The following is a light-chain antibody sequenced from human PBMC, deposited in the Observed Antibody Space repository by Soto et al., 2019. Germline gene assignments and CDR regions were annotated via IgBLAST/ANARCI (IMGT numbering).Light chain of an antibody. J-gene: IGKJ2*01. CDR3: QQYDEWPPSYT. CDR2: GAS. Sequence: EIVMTQSPATLSVSPGERATLSCRASQSVSSNLAWFQQKPGQAPRLLIYGASTRATGIPARITGSGSGTEFTLTIRSLQSEDFAVYYCQQYDEWPPSYTFGQGTKLE. V-gene: IGKV3-15*01. CDR1: QSVSSN.